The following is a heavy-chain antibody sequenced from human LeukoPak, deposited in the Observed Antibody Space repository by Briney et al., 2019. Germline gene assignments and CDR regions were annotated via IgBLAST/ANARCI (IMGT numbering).Heavy chain of an antibody. CDR3: ARVGTWFDP. J-gene: IGHJ5*02. Sequence: PGGSLRLSCAASGFTFSSFWMSWVRQAPGKGLEWVAHIKEDGSMLSYVDSVKGRFTISRDNAKNSVYLQMNSLRAEDTAVYYCARVGTWFDPWGQGSLVTVSS. CDR2: IKEDGSML. CDR1: GFTFSSFW. V-gene: IGHV3-7*04.